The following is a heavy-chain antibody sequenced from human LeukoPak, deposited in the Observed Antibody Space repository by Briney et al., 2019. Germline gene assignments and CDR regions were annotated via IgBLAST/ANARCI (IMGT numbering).Heavy chain of an antibody. CDR1: GFTFSSYW. CDR3: AVVDNSGWYCHDY. CDR2: INGDGRNI. J-gene: IGHJ4*02. D-gene: IGHD6-19*01. V-gene: IGHV3-74*01. Sequence: GGSLRLSCAASGFTFSSYWMHWVRQDPRKGLVWVSRINGDGRNINYADSVRGRFTISIDNAKNTLYLQMNTLRVEDTAVYYCAVVDNSGWYCHDYWGQGTLVTVSS.